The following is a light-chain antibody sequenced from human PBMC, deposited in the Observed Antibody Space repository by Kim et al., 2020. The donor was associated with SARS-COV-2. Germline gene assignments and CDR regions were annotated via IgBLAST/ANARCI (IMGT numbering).Light chain of an antibody. Sequence: IQMTQSPSTLSASVGDRVTITCRASQTINTWLAWYQQKPGRAPQLLISQTSNLESGVTSRFSGSGSGTEFTLTINSLQPDDFATYYCKQYYIDSTFGQGTKVDIK. CDR2: QTS. J-gene: IGKJ1*01. CDR1: QTINTW. CDR3: KQYYIDST. V-gene: IGKV1-5*03.